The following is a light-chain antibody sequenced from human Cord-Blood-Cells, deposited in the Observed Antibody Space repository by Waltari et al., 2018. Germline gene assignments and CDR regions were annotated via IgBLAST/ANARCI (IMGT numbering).Light chain of an antibody. J-gene: IGKJ2*01. V-gene: IGKV4-1*01. CDR3: QQYYSTPYT. CDR1: QSVLYTSNNKNY. Sequence: DIVMTQSPDSLAVSLGERATINCKSSQSVLYTSNNKNYLAWYQQKPGQPPNLLICWASTRESGVPDRFSGSGSGTDFTLTISSLQAEDVAVYYCQQYYSTPYTFGQGTKLEIK. CDR2: WAS.